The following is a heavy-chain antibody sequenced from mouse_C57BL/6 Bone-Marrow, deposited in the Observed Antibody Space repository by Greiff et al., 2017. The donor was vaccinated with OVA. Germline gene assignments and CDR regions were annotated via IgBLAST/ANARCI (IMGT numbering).Heavy chain of an antibody. J-gene: IGHJ3*01. Sequence: VQLQQPGAELVRPGSSVKLSCKASGYTFTSYWMDWVKQRPGQGLEWIGNIYPSDSETHYNQKFKDKATLTVDKSSSTAYMQLSSLTSEDSAVYYGARPIYGSSDGDAYWGQGTLVTVSA. CDR3: ARPIYGSSDGDAY. V-gene: IGHV1-61*01. CDR2: IYPSDSET. D-gene: IGHD1-1*01. CDR1: GYTFTSYW.